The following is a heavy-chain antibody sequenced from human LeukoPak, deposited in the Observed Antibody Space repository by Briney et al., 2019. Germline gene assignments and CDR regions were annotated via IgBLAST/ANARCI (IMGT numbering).Heavy chain of an antibody. D-gene: IGHD6-13*01. CDR1: GGSISSGSYY. CDR3: ARGGAAAGRSNAFDI. V-gene: IGHV4-61*02. J-gene: IGHJ3*02. CDR2: IYTSGST. Sequence: SETLSLTCTVSGGSISSGSYYWSWIRQPAGKGLEWIGRIYTSGSTNYNPSLKSRVTISVDTSKNQFSLKLSSVTAADTAVYYCARGGAAAGRSNAFDIWGQETMVTVSS.